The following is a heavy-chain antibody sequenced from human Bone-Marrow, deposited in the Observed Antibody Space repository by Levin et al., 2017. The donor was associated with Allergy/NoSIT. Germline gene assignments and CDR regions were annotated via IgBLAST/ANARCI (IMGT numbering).Heavy chain of an antibody. J-gene: IGHJ4*02. V-gene: IGHV3-48*03. D-gene: IGHD5-18*01. CDR1: GFTFSTSE. CDR2: TSASGSSE. Sequence: PGGSLRLSCKTSGFTFSTSEMNWVRQTPGKGLEWVAYTSASGSSELYADSVKGRFRISRDNAEASLYLQMNSLTAADTAVYYCARGPENKWIPPHFDHWGQGTLVSVSP. CDR3: ARGPENKWIPPHFDH.